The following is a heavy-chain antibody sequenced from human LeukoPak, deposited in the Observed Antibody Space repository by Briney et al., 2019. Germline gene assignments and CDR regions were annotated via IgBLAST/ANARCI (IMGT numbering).Heavy chain of an antibody. CDR3: ARGYYDSTGYYYPSFDY. CDR2: MNSSGST. CDR1: GGSINIYY. J-gene: IGHJ4*02. Sequence: PSETLSLTCTVSGGSINIYYWNWIRQPAGKGLEWIGRMNSSGSTNYNPSFTSRVTMSLDTSNNQFSLKLRSVTAADTAMYFCARGYYDSTGYYYPSFDYWGQGTLVTVSS. V-gene: IGHV4-4*07. D-gene: IGHD3-22*01.